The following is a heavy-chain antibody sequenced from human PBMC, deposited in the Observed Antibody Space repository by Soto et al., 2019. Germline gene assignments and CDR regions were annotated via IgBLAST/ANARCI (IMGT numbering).Heavy chain of an antibody. V-gene: IGHV1-69*01. CDR1: GGTFSSYA. J-gene: IGHJ5*02. Sequence: QVQLVQSGAEVKKPGSSVKVSCKASGGTFSSYAISWVRQAPGQGLEWMGGIIPSFGTANYAHKFQGRGGITAEESTSTAYMELSSLRCEDTAVDFCASSRIPRWFDPWGQGTLVTVS. D-gene: IGHD3-3*01. CDR3: ASSRIPRWFDP. CDR2: IIPSFGTA.